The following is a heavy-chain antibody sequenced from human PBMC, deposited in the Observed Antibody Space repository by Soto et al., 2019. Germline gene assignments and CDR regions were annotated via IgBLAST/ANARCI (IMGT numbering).Heavy chain of an antibody. J-gene: IGHJ4*01. V-gene: IGHV3-15*07. CDR2: IKSKTDGGSA. CDR1: GFAFSNAW. Sequence: GSLRLSCAASGFAFSNAWINWVRQAPGKGLQWVGRIKSKTDGGSADYAAPVKGRFAVSRDDSKNIVYLQMNSLKIEDTAVYYCTTDSRTTMPEVRFDYWGHGTLVTVSS. D-gene: IGHD3-10*01. CDR3: TTDSRTTMPEVRFDY.